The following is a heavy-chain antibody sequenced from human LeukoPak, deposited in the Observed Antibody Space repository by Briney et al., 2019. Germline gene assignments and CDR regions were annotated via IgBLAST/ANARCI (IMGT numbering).Heavy chain of an antibody. V-gene: IGHV3-48*01. CDR2: ISSSSSTI. Sequence: SGVSLRLSCAASGFTFSSYSMNWVRQAPGKGLEWVSYISSSSSTIYYADSVKGRFTISRGNPKHSLYLKVNSLRAQHTGVFYCPRVCTRRMTTVPQGGDYWGEGTMGTVSS. D-gene: IGHD4-17*01. CDR3: PRVCTRRMTTVPQGGDY. CDR1: GFTFSSYS. J-gene: IGHJ4*02.